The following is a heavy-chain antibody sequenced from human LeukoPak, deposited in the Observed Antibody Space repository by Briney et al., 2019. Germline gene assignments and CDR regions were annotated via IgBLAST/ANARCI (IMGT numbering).Heavy chain of an antibody. Sequence: PGRSLRLSCAASGFTFSNYGMHWVRQAPGKGLEWVANIKQDGSEKYYVDSVKGRFTISRDNAKNSLYLQMNSPRAEDTAVYYCARALDGSGGDWGQGTLVTVSS. J-gene: IGHJ4*02. CDR1: GFTFSNYG. D-gene: IGHD4-23*01. CDR3: ARALDGSGGD. CDR2: IKQDGSEK. V-gene: IGHV3-7*01.